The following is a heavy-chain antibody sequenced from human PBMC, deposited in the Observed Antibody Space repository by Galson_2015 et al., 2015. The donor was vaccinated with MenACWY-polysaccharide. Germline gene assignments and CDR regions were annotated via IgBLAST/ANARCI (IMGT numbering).Heavy chain of an antibody. CDR3: ARVPKTRWAVRDYFDY. V-gene: IGHV4-30-4*01. D-gene: IGHD4-23*01. Sequence: TLSLTCTVSGGSISSGDYYWRWIRQPPGEGLEWIGHIYYRGSTYYNPSLKSRVTISVDTSKNQFSLKLSSVTAADTAVYYCARVPKTRWAVRDYFDYWGQGTLVTVSS. CDR1: GGSISSGDYY. CDR2: IYYRGST. J-gene: IGHJ4*02.